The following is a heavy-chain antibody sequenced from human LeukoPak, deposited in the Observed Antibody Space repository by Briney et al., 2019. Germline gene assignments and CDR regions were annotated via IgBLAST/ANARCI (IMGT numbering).Heavy chain of an antibody. Sequence: SVKVSCKASRFTFISSGMQWVRQARGQRLEWIGWIVVGSGNTNYAQEFQERVTITRDMSTSTAYMELSSLRSEDTAVYYCAAPRRGPHTLMDPRDAFDIWGQGTMVTVSS. CDR2: IVVGSGNT. CDR1: RFTFISSG. J-gene: IGHJ3*02. D-gene: IGHD5-18*01. CDR3: AAPRRGPHTLMDPRDAFDI. V-gene: IGHV1-58*02.